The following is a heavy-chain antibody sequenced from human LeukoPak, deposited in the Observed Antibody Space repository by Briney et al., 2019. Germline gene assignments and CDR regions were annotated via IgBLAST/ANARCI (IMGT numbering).Heavy chain of an antibody. V-gene: IGHV3-9*02. J-gene: IGHJ3*02. CDR2: ISWNSGSI. CDR3: AKDRVYSSGWYGWTDAFDI. Sequence: PGGSLRLSCAASGFTSDDYAMHWVRQAPGKGLEWVSGISWNSGSIGYADSVKGRFTISRDNAKNSLYLQMNSLRAEDTALYYCAKDRVYSSGWYGWTDAFDIWGQGTMVTVSS. D-gene: IGHD6-19*01. CDR1: GFTSDDYA.